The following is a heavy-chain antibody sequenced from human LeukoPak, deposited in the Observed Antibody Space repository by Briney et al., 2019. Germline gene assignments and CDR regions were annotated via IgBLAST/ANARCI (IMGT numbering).Heavy chain of an antibody. Sequence: PGGSLRLSCAASGFIFSSCAMSWVRQAPGKGLEWVSAISNNGGYTYYADSVQGRFTISRDNSKSTLCLQMNSLRAEDTAVYYCAKQLGYCSDGSCYFPYWGQGTLVTVSS. J-gene: IGHJ4*02. CDR1: GFIFSSCA. D-gene: IGHD2-15*01. CDR2: ISNNGGYT. CDR3: AKQLGYCSDGSCYFPY. V-gene: IGHV3-23*01.